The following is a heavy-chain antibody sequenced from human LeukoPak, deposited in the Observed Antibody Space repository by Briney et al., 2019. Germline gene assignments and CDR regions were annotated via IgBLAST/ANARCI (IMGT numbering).Heavy chain of an antibody. CDR1: GCTFDDYA. V-gene: IGHV3-9*01. CDR2: ISWNSGSI. J-gene: IGHJ6*02. Sequence: GGSLRLSCAASGCTFDDYAMHWVRQAPGKGLEWVSGISWNSGSIGYADSVKGRFTISRDNAKNSLYLQMNSLRAEDTALYYCAKESAYYYGSGSPEYYYYGMDVWGQGTTVTVSS. D-gene: IGHD3-10*01. CDR3: AKESAYYYGSGSPEYYYYGMDV.